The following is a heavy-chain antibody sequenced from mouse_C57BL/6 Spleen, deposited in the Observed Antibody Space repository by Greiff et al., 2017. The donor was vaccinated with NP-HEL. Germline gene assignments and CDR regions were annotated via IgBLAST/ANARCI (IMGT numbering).Heavy chain of an antibody. CDR3: ARSTMVTRAWFAY. V-gene: IGHV1-50*01. Sequence: QVQLQQSGAELVKPGASVKLSCKASGYTFTSYWMQWVKQRPGQGLEWIGEIDPSDSYTNYNQKFKGKATLTVDTSSSTAYMQLSSLTSADSAVYYSARSTMVTRAWFAYWGQGTLVTVSA. J-gene: IGHJ3*01. D-gene: IGHD2-2*01. CDR1: GYTFTSYW. CDR2: IDPSDSYT.